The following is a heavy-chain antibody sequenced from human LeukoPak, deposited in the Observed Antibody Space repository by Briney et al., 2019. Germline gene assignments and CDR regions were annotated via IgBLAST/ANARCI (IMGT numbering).Heavy chain of an antibody. CDR2: IYYSGST. Sequence: SETLSLTGTVASRSSSSHYWSWLRQPPGKGLEWIGYIYYSGSTNQNPCLKGRVTISVATSKNQFSLKLRSVTAAETAVYYCARYGGKGRHWFDPWGQGTLVTVSS. J-gene: IGHJ5*02. D-gene: IGHD4-23*01. V-gene: IGHV4-59*11. CDR3: ARYGGKGRHWFDP. CDR1: SRSSSSHY.